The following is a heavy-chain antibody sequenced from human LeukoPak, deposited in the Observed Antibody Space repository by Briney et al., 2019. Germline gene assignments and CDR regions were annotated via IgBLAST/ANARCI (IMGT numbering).Heavy chain of an antibody. J-gene: IGHJ4*02. CDR1: GFTFRDSA. D-gene: IGHD6-19*01. V-gene: IGHV3-73*01. CDR3: TREFHSSGWYLTFAY. CDR2: VKTKANNYAS. Sequence: GGSLRLSCAASGFTFRDSAMHWVRQASGKGLEWIGRVKTKANNYASAYAASVMGRFTISRDDSKNTAYLEMNSLKTEDTAVYYCTREFHSSGWYLTFAYWGQGSQVTVSS.